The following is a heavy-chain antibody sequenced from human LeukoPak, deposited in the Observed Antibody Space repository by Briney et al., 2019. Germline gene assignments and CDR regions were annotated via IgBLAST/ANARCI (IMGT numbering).Heavy chain of an antibody. Sequence: TSETLSLTCTVSGGSISSYYWSWIRQPPGKGLEGIGYIYYSGSTNYNPSLKSRVTISVDTSKNQFSLKLSSVTAADTAVYYCARGGSYYNYFDYWGQGTLVTVSS. CDR2: IYYSGST. V-gene: IGHV4-59*01. J-gene: IGHJ4*02. CDR1: GGSISSYY. CDR3: ARGGSYYNYFDY. D-gene: IGHD1-26*01.